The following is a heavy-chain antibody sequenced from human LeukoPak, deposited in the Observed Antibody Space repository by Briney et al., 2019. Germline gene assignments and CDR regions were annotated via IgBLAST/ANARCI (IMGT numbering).Heavy chain of an antibody. CDR3: ARVQLSRYYYDSSGYPIM. V-gene: IGHV1-8*03. J-gene: IGHJ4*02. Sequence: GASVKVSCKTSGYTFTSYDINWVRQATGQGLEWMGWMNPNSGNTGYAQKFQGRVTITRNTSISTAYMELSSLRSEDTAVYYCARVQLSRYYYDSSGYPIMWGQGTLVTVSS. CDR2: MNPNSGNT. CDR1: GYTFTSYD. D-gene: IGHD3-22*01.